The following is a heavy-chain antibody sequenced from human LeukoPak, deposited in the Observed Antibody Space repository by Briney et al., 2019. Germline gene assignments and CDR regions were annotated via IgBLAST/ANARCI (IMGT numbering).Heavy chain of an antibody. CDR3: ARVRDTYYFDF. CDR1: GFIFSDYY. J-gene: IGHJ4*02. CDR2: ISPTSSMI. Sequence: GGSLRLSCTASGFIFSDYYIAWTRQAPGKGLEWVSFISPTSSMIFYADSVKGRFTISRDNAKDSVSLQMNSLRDEDTAMYYCARVRDTYYFDFWGQRALVTVSS. V-gene: IGHV3-11*01.